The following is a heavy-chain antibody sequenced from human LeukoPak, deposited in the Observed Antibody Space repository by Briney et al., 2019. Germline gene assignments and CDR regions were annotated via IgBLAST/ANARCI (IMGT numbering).Heavy chain of an antibody. CDR3: ARDSSWYRYFDY. V-gene: IGHV3-21*01. CDR1: GFTFSSYS. D-gene: IGHD6-13*01. Sequence: GGSLRLSCAASGFTFSSYSMNGVRQAPGKGLEWVSSISSSSSYIYYADSVKGRFTISRDNAKNSLYLQMNSLRAEDTAVYYCARDSSWYRYFDYWGQGTLVTVSS. CDR2: ISSSSSYI. J-gene: IGHJ4*02.